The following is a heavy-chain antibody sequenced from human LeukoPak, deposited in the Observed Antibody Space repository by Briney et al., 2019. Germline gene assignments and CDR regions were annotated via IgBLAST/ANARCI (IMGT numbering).Heavy chain of an antibody. CDR3: ARAARNVVVVTAIQVEDY. D-gene: IGHD2-21*02. Sequence: PGGSLRLSCAASGFTFSSYWMSWVRQAPGKGLEWVANIKQDGSEKYYVDSVKGRFTISRDNAKNSLYLQMNSLRAEGTAVYYCARAARNVVVVTAIQVEDYWGQGTLVTVSS. CDR2: IKQDGSEK. CDR1: GFTFSSYW. J-gene: IGHJ4*02. V-gene: IGHV3-7*03.